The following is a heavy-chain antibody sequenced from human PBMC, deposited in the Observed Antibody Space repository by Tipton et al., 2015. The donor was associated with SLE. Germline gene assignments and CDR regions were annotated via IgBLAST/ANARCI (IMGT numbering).Heavy chain of an antibody. CDR2: IFHSGDV. Sequence: TLSLTCSVSGSSISSYHWGWIRQPPGKGLEWMGSIFHSGDVYYNPSVKSRVTISIETSKNQFSLQLTSMTAADTAVYYCVRDGFCRSGVCYRNWFDPWGPGSLVTASS. CDR3: VRDGFCRSGVCYRNWFDP. V-gene: IGHV4-38-2*02. CDR1: GSSISSYH. D-gene: IGHD2-8*02. J-gene: IGHJ5*02.